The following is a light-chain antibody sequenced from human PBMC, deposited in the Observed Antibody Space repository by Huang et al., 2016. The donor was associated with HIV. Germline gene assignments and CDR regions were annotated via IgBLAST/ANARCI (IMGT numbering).Light chain of an antibody. Sequence: AIRITQSPSSLSASTGASVTITCRASQGISSYLAWYQQEPGRAPRLLIYAASTLQSGVPSRFSGSGSGADFTLTISGLQSEDFATYYCQQYYTYPRTFGQGTKLEIK. CDR3: QQYYTYPRT. J-gene: IGKJ1*01. V-gene: IGKV1-8*01. CDR1: QGISSY. CDR2: AAS.